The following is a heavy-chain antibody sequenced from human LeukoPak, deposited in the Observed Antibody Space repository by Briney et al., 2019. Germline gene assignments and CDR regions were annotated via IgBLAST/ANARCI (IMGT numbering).Heavy chain of an antibody. D-gene: IGHD3-22*01. Sequence: SETLSLTCTVSGGSISSSSYYWGWIRQPPGKGLEWIGSIYYSGSTYYNPSLKSRVTISVDTSKNQFSLKLSSVTAADTAVYYCARDDSSGYVDYWGQGTLVTVS. CDR2: IYYSGST. CDR1: GGSISSSSYY. CDR3: ARDDSSGYVDY. V-gene: IGHV4-39*07. J-gene: IGHJ4*02.